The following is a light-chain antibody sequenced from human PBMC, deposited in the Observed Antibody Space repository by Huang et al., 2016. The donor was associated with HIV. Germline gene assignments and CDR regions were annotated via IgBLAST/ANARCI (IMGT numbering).Light chain of an antibody. CDR1: QSVSRY. CDR3: QQRINWPPLT. CDR2: DAS. Sequence: EIVLTQSPATLSLSPGERATLTCRASQSVSRYLSCDQQRPGQAPRLLIYDASNRATGNPARFSGSGSGTDFTLTISSLEPEDFAVYYCQQRINWPPLTFGGGTKVEIK. J-gene: IGKJ4*01. V-gene: IGKV3-11*01.